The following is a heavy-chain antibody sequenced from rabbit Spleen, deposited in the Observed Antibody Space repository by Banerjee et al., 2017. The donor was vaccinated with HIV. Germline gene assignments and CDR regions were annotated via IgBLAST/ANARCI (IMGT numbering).Heavy chain of an antibody. V-gene: IGHV1S45*01. CDR3: ARFYAGYGDFGYAAM. CDR1: GFSFSSSYY. Sequence: QEHLKESGGGLVQPEGSLTLTCTASGFSFSSSYYMCWVRQAPGKGLEWIGYIDPVFGITYYANWVNGRFSISRENAQNTAFLQMTSLTAADTATYFCARFYAGYGDFGYAAMWGQGTLVTVS. J-gene: IGHJ3*01. D-gene: IGHD7-1*01. CDR2: IDPVFGIT.